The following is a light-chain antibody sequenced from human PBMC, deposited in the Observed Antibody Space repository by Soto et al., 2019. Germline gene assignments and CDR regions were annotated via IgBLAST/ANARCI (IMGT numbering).Light chain of an antibody. Sequence: DIQMTPSPSSLSASVGDRVTITCQASQDITNDLNWYQQKPGKAPKVLIYEESNLETGVPSRFSGSGSGTDFTFTISSLQPEDIATYFCQQYDNVPLTFGGGTKVEIK. J-gene: IGKJ4*01. CDR1: QDITND. V-gene: IGKV1-33*01. CDR2: EES. CDR3: QQYDNVPLT.